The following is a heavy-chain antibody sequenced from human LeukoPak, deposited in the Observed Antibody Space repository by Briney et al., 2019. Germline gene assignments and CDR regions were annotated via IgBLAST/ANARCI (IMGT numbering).Heavy chain of an antibody. CDR3: ARLTTVVTP. Sequence: KPSETLSLTCTVSGGPISSSSYYWGRLRQPPGKGLEWIGSIYYSGSTYYHPSLKSRLTITVDTSKNQFSPKLSSVTAADMAVYYCARLTTVVTPWGQGTLVTVSS. D-gene: IGHD4-23*01. V-gene: IGHV4-39*07. CDR1: GGPISSSSYY. CDR2: IYYSGST. J-gene: IGHJ4*02.